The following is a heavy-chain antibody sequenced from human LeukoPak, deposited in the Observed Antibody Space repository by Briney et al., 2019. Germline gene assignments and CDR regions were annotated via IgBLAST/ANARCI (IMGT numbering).Heavy chain of an antibody. CDR2: IKYDGSDK. V-gene: IGHV3-7*01. J-gene: IGHJ4*02. CDR3: ARGAQWRDY. D-gene: IGHD6-19*01. CDR1: GSSFSEYW. Sequence: GGSLRLSCGASGSSFSEYWMSWVRQAPGKGLEWVANIKYDGSDKNYVESVKGRFIISRDNAEKAVYLQMNSLRVDDTAVYYCARGAQWRDYWGQGTLVTVSS.